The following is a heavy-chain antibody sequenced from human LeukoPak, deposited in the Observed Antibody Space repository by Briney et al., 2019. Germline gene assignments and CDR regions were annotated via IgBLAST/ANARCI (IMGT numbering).Heavy chain of an antibody. Sequence: GGSLRLSCAAYGFTFSIYAMSWVRQAPGKGLEWVSAISGSGGSTYYADSVKGRFTISRDNSKNTLYLQMNSLRAEDTAVYYCAKSSSYGMDVWGQGTTVTVSS. J-gene: IGHJ6*02. CDR2: ISGSGGST. CDR3: AKSSSYGMDV. D-gene: IGHD2-2*01. V-gene: IGHV3-23*01. CDR1: GFTFSIYA.